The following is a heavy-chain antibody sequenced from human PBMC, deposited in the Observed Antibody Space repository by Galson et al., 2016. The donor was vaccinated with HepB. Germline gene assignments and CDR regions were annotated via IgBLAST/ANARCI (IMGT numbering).Heavy chain of an antibody. Sequence: LRLSCAASGFTFSNSGMTWVRQAPGKGLEVVPSISRSGDSTDYADPVKGRFTISRDNSKNTLSLQMNSLTADDPAIYYCVQGSTAPAVWGKGTTVTVSS. V-gene: IGHV3-23*01. D-gene: IGHD1-26*01. CDR3: VQGSTAPAV. CDR2: ISRSGDST. CDR1: GFTFSNSG. J-gene: IGHJ6*04.